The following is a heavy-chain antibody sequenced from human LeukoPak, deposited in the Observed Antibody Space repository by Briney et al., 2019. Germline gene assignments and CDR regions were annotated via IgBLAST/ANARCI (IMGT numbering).Heavy chain of an antibody. CDR2: ISAYNGNA. Sequence: GASVKVSRKASGYAFSRYGINWVRQAPGQGLEWVGGISAYNGNANYAQNLQGRVTMTTDTSSSTAYMELRSLRSDDTAVYYCARGYGHDYWGQGTLVTVSS. CDR3: ARGYGHDY. D-gene: IGHD2-15*01. J-gene: IGHJ4*02. CDR1: GYAFSRYG. V-gene: IGHV1-18*01.